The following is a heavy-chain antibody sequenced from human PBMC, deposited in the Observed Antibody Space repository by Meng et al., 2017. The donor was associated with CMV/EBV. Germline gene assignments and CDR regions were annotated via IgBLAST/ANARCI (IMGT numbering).Heavy chain of an antibody. CDR2: ISSSSSTI. CDR1: GFTFSSYS. J-gene: IGHJ6*02. Sequence: GESLKISCAASGFTFSSYSMNWVRQAPGKGLEWVSYISSSSSTIYYADSVKGRFTISRDNAKNSLYLQMNSLRAEDTAVYYCARVSLRVVPAASYYYYCGMDVWGQGTTVTVSS. D-gene: IGHD2-2*01. V-gene: IGHV3-48*04. CDR3: ARVSLRVVPAASYYYYCGMDV.